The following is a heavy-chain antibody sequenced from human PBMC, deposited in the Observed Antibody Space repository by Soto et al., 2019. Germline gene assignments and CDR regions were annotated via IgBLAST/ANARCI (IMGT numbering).Heavy chain of an antibody. D-gene: IGHD2-2*01. CDR1: GFTFSRYG. CDR2: ISSSKGNV. CDR3: ARDPSEGRVGNWFES. Sequence: EVQLVESGGGLVKPGGSLRLSCAASGFTFSRYGMNWLRQAPGEGLEWVAAISSSKGNVYYAGSVKGRFSTSRDNAKNILYLEMYALRTEATAVYYCARDPSEGRVGNWFESWGQGTLVTVSS. J-gene: IGHJ5*01. V-gene: IGHV3-21*06.